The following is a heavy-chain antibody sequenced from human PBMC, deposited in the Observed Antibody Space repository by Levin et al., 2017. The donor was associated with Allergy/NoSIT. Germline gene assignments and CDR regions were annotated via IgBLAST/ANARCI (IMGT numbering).Heavy chain of an antibody. CDR2: INWNGGST. CDR3: ARDSRTYYDILTGPPFDY. V-gene: IGHV3-20*04. J-gene: IGHJ4*02. CDR1: GFTFDDYG. D-gene: IGHD3-9*01. Sequence: GESLKISCAASGFTFDDYGMSWVRQAPGKGLEWVSGINWNGGSTGYADSVKGRFTISRDNAKNSLYLQMNSLRAEDTALYYCARDSRTYYDILTGPPFDYWGQGTLVTVSS.